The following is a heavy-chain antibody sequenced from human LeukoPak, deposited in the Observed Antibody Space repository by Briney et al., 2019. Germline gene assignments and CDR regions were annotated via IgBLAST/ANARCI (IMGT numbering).Heavy chain of an antibody. CDR2: INEDGSEK. V-gene: IGHV3-7*01. CDR1: GFSFNIYW. J-gene: IGHJ6*03. CDR3: ARVGSYYDSSGYFYSTYYHYYMDV. D-gene: IGHD3-22*01. Sequence: GGSLRLSCAATGFSFNIYWMSWVRLAPGKGLEWVTNINEDGSEKYYVDSVKGRFTVSRDNAKNSVSLQMNSLRVDDTAVYYCARVGSYYDSSGYFYSTYYHYYMDVWGKGTMVTVSS.